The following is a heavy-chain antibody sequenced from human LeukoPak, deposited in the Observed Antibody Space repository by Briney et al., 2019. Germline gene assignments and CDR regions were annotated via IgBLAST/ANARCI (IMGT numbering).Heavy chain of an antibody. V-gene: IGHV3-23*01. CDR3: ARRTSGFCSSTSCYGHDF. Sequence: GGSLRLSCATSGFTFGSFAMTWVRQAPGKGLEWVSAISGSGGSTYYADSVEGRFTISRDNSKNTLYLQMSSLRAEDTAVYYCARRTSGFCSSTSCYGHDFWGQGTLVTVSS. J-gene: IGHJ4*02. D-gene: IGHD2-2*03. CDR2: ISGSGGST. CDR1: GFTFGSFA.